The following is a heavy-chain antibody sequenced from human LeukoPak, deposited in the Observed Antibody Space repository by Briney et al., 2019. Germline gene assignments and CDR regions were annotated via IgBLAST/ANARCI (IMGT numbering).Heavy chain of an antibody. V-gene: IGHV3-23*01. J-gene: IGHJ2*01. CDR2: TSGGGGGT. CDR3: AKAGGYGDYGHWYFDL. CDR1: GLTFSSYG. Sequence: GGSLRLSCAASGLTFSSYGMSWVRQAPGRGLEWVSATSGGGGGTHYADSVKGRFTISRDNSKNTLYLQMSSLRAEDTAVYYCAKAGGYGDYGHWYFDLWGRGTLVTVSS. D-gene: IGHD4-17*01.